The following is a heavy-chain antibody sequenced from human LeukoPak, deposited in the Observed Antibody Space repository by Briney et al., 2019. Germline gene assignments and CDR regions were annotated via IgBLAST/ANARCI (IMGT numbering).Heavy chain of an antibody. CDR2: IKSKTDGGTT. Sequence: GGSLRLSCAASGFTFSSYSMNWVRQAPGKGLEWVGRIKSKTDGGTTDYAAPVKGRFTISRDDSKNTLYLQMNSLKTEDTAVYYCTTPYYYDSSGYYYVLGYWGQGTLVTVSS. CDR1: GFTFSSYS. CDR3: TTPYYYDSSGYYYVLGY. V-gene: IGHV3-15*07. D-gene: IGHD3-22*01. J-gene: IGHJ4*02.